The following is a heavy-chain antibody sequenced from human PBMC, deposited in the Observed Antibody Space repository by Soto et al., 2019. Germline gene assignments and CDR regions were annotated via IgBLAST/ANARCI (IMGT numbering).Heavy chain of an antibody. CDR1: GHSISSDYY. Sequence: NPSETLSLTCAVSGHSISSDYYWGWIRQPPGKGLEWIGSIYHSGSTYYNPSLKSRVTISVDTSKNQFSLKLSSVTAADTAVYYCARASIGYSHGPFDYWGQGTLVTVSS. CDR3: ARASIGYSHGPFDY. V-gene: IGHV4-38-2*01. CDR2: IYHSGST. D-gene: IGHD5-18*01. J-gene: IGHJ4*02.